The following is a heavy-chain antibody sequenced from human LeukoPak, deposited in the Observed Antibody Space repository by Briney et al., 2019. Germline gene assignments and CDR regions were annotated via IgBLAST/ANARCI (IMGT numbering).Heavy chain of an antibody. V-gene: IGHV4-30-2*01. Sequence: SETLSLTCTVSGASLSSGGYYWSWIRQPPGKGLDWIGYIYHSGNTYYNPSLKSRVTISIDRSKNQFSLRLNSVTAADTAVYYCARFYGKSTPSVGSLDYWGQGTLVTVSS. CDR1: GASLSSGGYY. CDR3: ARFYGKSTPSVGSLDY. CDR2: IYHSGNT. J-gene: IGHJ4*02. D-gene: IGHD1-26*01.